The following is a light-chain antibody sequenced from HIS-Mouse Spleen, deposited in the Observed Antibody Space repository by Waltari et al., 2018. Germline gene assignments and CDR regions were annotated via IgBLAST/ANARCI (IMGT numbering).Light chain of an antibody. CDR2: AAS. CDR1: QGISSY. V-gene: IGKV1-9*01. J-gene: IGKJ1*01. CDR3: QQLNSYPPT. Sequence: DIQLTQSPSFLSASVGARVTITCRASQGISSYLAWYQQKPGKAPKLLIYAASTLQSGVPSRFSGSGSGTEFPLTISSLQPEDFTTYYCQQLNSYPPTFGQGTKVEIK.